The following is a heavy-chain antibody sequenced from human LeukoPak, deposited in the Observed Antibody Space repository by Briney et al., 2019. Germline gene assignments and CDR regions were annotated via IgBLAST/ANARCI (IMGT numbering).Heavy chain of an antibody. CDR1: GGSISSSSYY. CDR2: IYYSGST. CDR3: ARVVPTQLLWRPDAFDI. J-gene: IGHJ3*02. Sequence: SETLSLTCTVSGGSISSSSYYWGWIRQPPGKGLEWIGSIYYSGSTYYNPSLKSRVTISVDTSKNQFSLKLSSVIAADTALYYCARVVPTQLLWRPDAFDIWGQGTMVTVSS. V-gene: IGHV4-39*07. D-gene: IGHD3-22*01.